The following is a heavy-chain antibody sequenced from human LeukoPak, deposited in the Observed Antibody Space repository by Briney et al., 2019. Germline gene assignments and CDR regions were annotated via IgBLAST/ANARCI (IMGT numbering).Heavy chain of an antibody. CDR3: ARDHLRYFDY. CDR2: ISSSSNTI. J-gene: IGHJ4*02. Sequence: AGGSLRLSCAASGFTFSSYRMNWVRQAPGKGLEWVSYISSSSNTIYYADSVKGRFTISRDNAKNSLYLQMNSLRAEDTAVYYCARDHLRYFDYWGQGTLVTVSS. CDR1: GFTFSSYR. V-gene: IGHV3-48*01.